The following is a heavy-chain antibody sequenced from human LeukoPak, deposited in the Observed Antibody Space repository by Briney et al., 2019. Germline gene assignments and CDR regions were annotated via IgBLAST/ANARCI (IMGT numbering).Heavy chain of an antibody. J-gene: IGHJ6*03. CDR1: GGSISSGSYY. CDR3: ASNTAMGDSGYYYMDV. D-gene: IGHD5-18*01. CDR2: IYTSGST. Sequence: PSETLSLTCTVSGGSISSGSYYWSWIRQPAGKGLEWIGRIYTSGSTNYNPSLKSRVTIPVDTSKNQFSLKLSSVTAADTAVYYCASNTAMGDSGYYYMDVWGKGTTVTVSS. V-gene: IGHV4-61*02.